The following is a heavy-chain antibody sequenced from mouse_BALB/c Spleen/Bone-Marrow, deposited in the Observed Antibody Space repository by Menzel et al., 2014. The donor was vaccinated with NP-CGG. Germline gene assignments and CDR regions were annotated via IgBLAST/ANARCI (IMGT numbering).Heavy chain of an antibody. J-gene: IGHJ3*01. V-gene: IGHV1-80*01. Sequence: VKLQESGAELVRPGSSVKISCKASGYVFTDYWMNWLRQRPGQGLEWIGQIFPVNADTNYKANFKDKVTLTADKSSTTAYMRLNSLTSEDSAVYFCARFATGSFAYWGQGTLVTVSA. D-gene: IGHD1-1*01. CDR1: GYVFTDYW. CDR2: IFPVNADT. CDR3: ARFATGSFAY.